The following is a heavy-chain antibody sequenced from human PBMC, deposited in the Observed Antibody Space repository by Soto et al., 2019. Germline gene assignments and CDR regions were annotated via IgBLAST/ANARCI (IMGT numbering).Heavy chain of an antibody. CDR2: INHLGST. D-gene: IGHD4-17*01. CDR3: ASMTHGDYVPFDY. V-gene: IGHV4-34*01. CDR1: GGSFNGYY. J-gene: IGHJ4*02. Sequence: SETLSLTCAFYGGSFNGYYWSLIRQPPGKGLEWIGEINHLGSTNYNPSLKSRVTISVDTSKNQFSLKLSSVTAADTAVYYCASMTHGDYVPFDYWGQGTLVTISS.